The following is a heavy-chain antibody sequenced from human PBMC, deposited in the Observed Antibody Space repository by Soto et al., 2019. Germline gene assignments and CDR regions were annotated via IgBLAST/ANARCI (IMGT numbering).Heavy chain of an antibody. D-gene: IGHD6-25*01. CDR3: ARSVGGSNENFDV. CDR2: MNPDSGNT. Sequence: ASVKVSCKASGYTFTSYDINWVRQATGQGPEWMGWMNPDSGNTGYVQKFQGRVTMTRNTAISTAYMELSSLRSEDTAVYYCARSVGGSNENFDVWGKGTLDTVAS. J-gene: IGHJ4*02. CDR1: GYTFTSYD. V-gene: IGHV1-8*01.